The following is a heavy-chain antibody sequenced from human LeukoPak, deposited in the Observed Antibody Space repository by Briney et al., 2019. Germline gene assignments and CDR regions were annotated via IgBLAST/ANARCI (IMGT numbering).Heavy chain of an antibody. J-gene: IGHJ4*02. CDR1: GFTFSSYG. Sequence: PGRSLRLSCAASGFTFSSYGMHWVRQAPGKGLEWVAVISYDGSNKYYADSVKGRFTISRDNSKNTLYLQMNSLRAEDTAVYYCAKDRGTGDYDSSGYLYWGQGTLVTVSS. CDR3: AKDRGTGDYDSSGYLY. CDR2: ISYDGSNK. D-gene: IGHD3-22*01. V-gene: IGHV3-30*18.